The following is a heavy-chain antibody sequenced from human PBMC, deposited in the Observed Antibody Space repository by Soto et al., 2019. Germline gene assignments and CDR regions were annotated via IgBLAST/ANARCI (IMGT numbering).Heavy chain of an antibody. CDR1: GFTFSSYA. V-gene: IGHV3-30-3*01. Sequence: QVQLVESGGGVVQPGRSLRLSCAASGFTFSSYAMHWVRQAPGKGLEWVAVISYDGSNKYYADSVKGRFTISRDNSKNTLYLQMNSLRAEDTAVYYWASSVPASSATAYYFDYWGQGTLVTVSS. CDR2: ISYDGSNK. J-gene: IGHJ4*02. CDR3: ASSVPASSATAYYFDY. D-gene: IGHD6-25*01.